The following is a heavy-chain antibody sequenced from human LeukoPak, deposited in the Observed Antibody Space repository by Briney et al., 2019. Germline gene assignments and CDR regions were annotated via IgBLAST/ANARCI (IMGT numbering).Heavy chain of an antibody. CDR3: ARDQIGGVSLDV. Sequence: ASETLSLTCTVSGGSISSGSYYWSWIRQPAGKGLEWIGRIYTSGSTNYNPSLKSRVTISVDTSKNQFSLKLSSVTAADTAVNYCARDQIGGVSLDVWGKGTTVTVSS. CDR1: GGSISSGSYY. J-gene: IGHJ6*04. CDR2: IYTSGST. D-gene: IGHD2-8*01. V-gene: IGHV4-61*02.